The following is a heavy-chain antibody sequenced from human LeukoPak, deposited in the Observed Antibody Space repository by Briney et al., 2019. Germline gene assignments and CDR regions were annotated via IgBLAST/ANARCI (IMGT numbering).Heavy chain of an antibody. J-gene: IGHJ4*02. CDR3: ASGAGWLIDY. D-gene: IGHD6-19*01. V-gene: IGHV4-4*08. Sequence: PSETLSLTCTVSGGHIDSFFWNWIRQPPGKGLEWVGYIDNSGSTKYSPSLKSRITMSRDTSKKQFSLKLTSVTAADTAMYYCASGAGWLIDYWGQGTLVSVS. CDR2: IDNSGST. CDR1: GGHIDSFF.